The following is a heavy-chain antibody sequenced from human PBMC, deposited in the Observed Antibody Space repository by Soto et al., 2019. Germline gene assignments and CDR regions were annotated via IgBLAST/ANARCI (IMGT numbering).Heavy chain of an antibody. V-gene: IGHV3-23*01. CDR2: ITGSTDTT. D-gene: IGHD2-15*01. CDR1: GFAFSTYA. J-gene: IGHJ4*02. Sequence: EVQLLESGGGLVQPGGSLRLSCAASGFAFSTYAVSWVRQAPGKGLEWVSLITGSTDTTYYADSVKGRFTISRDSSRNTLYLQMNSLRSEDTALYYCAKRCRCSSSSCSHYFDYWCQGTLVTVSS. CDR3: AKRCRCSSSSCSHYFDY.